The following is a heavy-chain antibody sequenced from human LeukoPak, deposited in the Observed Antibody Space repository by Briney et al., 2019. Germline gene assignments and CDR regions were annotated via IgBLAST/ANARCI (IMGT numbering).Heavy chain of an antibody. CDR2: INPSGGST. Sequence: ASVTVSCKASGYTFTSYYMHWVRQAPGQGLEWMGIINPSGGSTSYAQKFQGRVTMTRDTSTSTVYMELSSLRSEDTAVYYCARGDRGDTAMVLRYVHFDYWGQGTLVTVSS. CDR3: ARGDRGDTAMVLRYVHFDY. D-gene: IGHD5-18*01. CDR1: GYTFTSYY. J-gene: IGHJ4*02. V-gene: IGHV1-46*01.